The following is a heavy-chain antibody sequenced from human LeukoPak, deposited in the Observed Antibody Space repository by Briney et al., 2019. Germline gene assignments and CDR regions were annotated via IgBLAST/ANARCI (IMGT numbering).Heavy chain of an antibody. V-gene: IGHV4-34*01. D-gene: IGHD4-17*01. CDR3: ARERPYGDYFDY. J-gene: IGHJ4*02. Sequence: SETLSLTCTVSGGSISSYNWTWIRQPPGKGLEWIGEISHSGSTNYNPSLKSRVTISVDTSKNQFSLKLSSVTVADTAVYYCARERPYGDYFDYWGQGTLVTVSS. CDR1: GGSISSYN. CDR2: ISHSGST.